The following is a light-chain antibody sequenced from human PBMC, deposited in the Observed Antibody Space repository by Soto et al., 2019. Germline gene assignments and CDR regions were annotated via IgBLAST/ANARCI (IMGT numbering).Light chain of an antibody. V-gene: IGLV2-14*01. CDR3: TSYTTRSTLV. J-gene: IGLJ1*01. Sequence: QSALTQPASVSGSPGQSITISCTGTSSDVGGYNYVSWYQQYPGKAPKLMIYDVSNRPSGVSNRFSGSKSGNTASLTISGLQEEDAADYYCTSYTTRSTLVFGTGTKLTVL. CDR1: SSDVGGYNY. CDR2: DVS.